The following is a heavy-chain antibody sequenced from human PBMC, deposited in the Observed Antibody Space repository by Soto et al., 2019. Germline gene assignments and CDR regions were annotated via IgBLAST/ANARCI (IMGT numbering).Heavy chain of an antibody. CDR2: ISAYNGNT. D-gene: IGHD3-10*01. CDR3: AKVGSYYKSFDHWYFDL. J-gene: IGHJ2*01. V-gene: IGHV1-18*01. CDR1: GYTFTSYH. Sequence: ASVKVSCKASGYTFTSYHISWVRQAPGQGLEWMGWISAYNGNTNYAQKLQGRVTMTTDTSTSTAYMDLRSLRAVDTAVYYCAKVGSYYKSFDHWYFDLWGRGTLVTVSS.